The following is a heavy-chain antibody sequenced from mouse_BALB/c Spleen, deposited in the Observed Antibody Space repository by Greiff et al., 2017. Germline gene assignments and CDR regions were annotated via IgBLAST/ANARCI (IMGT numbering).Heavy chain of an antibody. V-gene: IGHV2-9*02. D-gene: IGHD4-1*01. CDR2: IWAGGST. CDR1: GFSLTSYG. CDR3: AREETGIDY. J-gene: IGHJ2*01. Sequence: VQGVESGPGLVAPSQSLSITCTVSGFSLTSYGVHWVRQPPGKGLEWLGVIWAGGSTNYNSDLMSRLSISKDNSKSQVFLKMNSLQTADTAMYYCAREETGIDYWGQGTTLPVSS.